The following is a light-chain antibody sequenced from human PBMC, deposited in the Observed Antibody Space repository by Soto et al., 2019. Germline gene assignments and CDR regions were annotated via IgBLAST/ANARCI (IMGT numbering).Light chain of an antibody. CDR1: QSVSTIY. CDR2: GTS. J-gene: IGKJ2*01. Sequence: EIVLTQSPGTLSLSPGERATLSCRASQSVSTIYVAWYQQKPGQAPRPLIYGTSNRATDIPDRFSGSGFGTDFTLTTSRVEPEDCAVFYCQQYGSSSPVTFGQRTKLEI. CDR3: QQYGSSSPVT. V-gene: IGKV3-20*01.